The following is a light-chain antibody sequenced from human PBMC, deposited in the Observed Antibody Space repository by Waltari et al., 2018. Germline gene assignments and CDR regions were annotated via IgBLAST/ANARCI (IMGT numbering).Light chain of an antibody. Sequence: QSVLTQPPSVSGAPGQRITIPCPGSSSNIGAGYDVHWYQQLPGTAPKLLIYGNSNRPSGVPDRFSGSKSGTSASLAITGLQAEDEADYYCQSYDSSLSVSVFGTGTQVTVL. CDR3: QSYDSSLSVSV. CDR1: SSNIGAGYD. CDR2: GNS. J-gene: IGLJ1*01. V-gene: IGLV1-40*01.